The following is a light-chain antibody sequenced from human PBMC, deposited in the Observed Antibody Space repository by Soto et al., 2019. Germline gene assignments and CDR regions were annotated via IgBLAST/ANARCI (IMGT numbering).Light chain of an antibody. V-gene: IGLV1-44*01. CDR2: SNN. J-gene: IGLJ1*01. CDR1: SSNIGGNA. CDR3: AAWDDSLSGYV. Sequence: QSVLTQPPSASGTPGQRVTISCSGSSSNIGGNAVNWYQQLPGTTPKLLIYSNNQRPSGVPDRFSGSKSGTSASLAISGLQSEDEADYYCAAWDDSLSGYVFGPGTQLNVL.